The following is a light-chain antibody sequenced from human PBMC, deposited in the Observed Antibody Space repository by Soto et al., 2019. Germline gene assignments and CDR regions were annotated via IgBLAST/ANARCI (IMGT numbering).Light chain of an antibody. Sequence: EIVLTQSPATLSLSPGERATLSCRASQSVSTYLAWYQQKPGQAPRLLIYDVSDWATGIPARFSGSGSGTNFTLTISGLEPEDFAVYYCHHRSGWPPWTFGQGTKVQI. CDR3: HHRSGWPPWT. J-gene: IGKJ1*01. CDR2: DVS. V-gene: IGKV3-11*01. CDR1: QSVSTY.